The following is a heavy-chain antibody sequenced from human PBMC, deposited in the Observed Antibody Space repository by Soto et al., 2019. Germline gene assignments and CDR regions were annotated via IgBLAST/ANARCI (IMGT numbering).Heavy chain of an antibody. J-gene: IGHJ5*01. Sequence: TAETLSLTCTVSGGCIKPHDWIWTRQPPGKGLEWLGYIYNNGNINYNYNPSLKSPVTTSVDTSTTHFSLKLSSVTAADTAVYDCARDPRHSYGKCFDPWGQGTMVTVSS. V-gene: IGHV4-59*11. CDR2: IYNNGNI. CDR3: ARDPRHSYGKCFDP. CDR1: GGCIKPHD. D-gene: IGHD5-18*01.